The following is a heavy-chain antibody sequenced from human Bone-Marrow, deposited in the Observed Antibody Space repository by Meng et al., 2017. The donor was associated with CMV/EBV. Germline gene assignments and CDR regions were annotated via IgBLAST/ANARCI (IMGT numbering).Heavy chain of an antibody. CDR1: GFTFSLYP. J-gene: IGHJ4*02. D-gene: IGHD1-7*01. Sequence: GESLKISCAASGFTFSLYPMHWVRQAPGKGLEWVTIVSADGVTKYYAGSVEGRFTISRDTSRSTLYLQMDSLRHEDTAIYYCARDDFGTIDRWGQGTLVTVSS. V-gene: IGHV3-30*01. CDR2: VSADGVTK. CDR3: ARDDFGTIDR.